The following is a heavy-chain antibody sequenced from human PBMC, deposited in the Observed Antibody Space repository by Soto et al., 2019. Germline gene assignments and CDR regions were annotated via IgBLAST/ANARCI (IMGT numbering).Heavy chain of an antibody. CDR2: IIPVFGTV. CDR1: GGTVSSYA. Sequence: QVQLVQSGAEVKKPGSSVKVSCKASGGTVSSYAISWVRQAPGQGLEWMGGIIPVFGTVNYAQKLQGRVTITAVDSASPAYMELSSLRSEDTAVYYCARGYCSGGSCFKYNYHGMDVWGQGTTVTVSS. V-gene: IGHV1-69*12. J-gene: IGHJ6*02. CDR3: ARGYCSGGSCFKYNYHGMDV. D-gene: IGHD2-15*01.